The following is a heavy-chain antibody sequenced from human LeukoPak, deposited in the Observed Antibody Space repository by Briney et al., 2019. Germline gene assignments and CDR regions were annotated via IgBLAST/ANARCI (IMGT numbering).Heavy chain of an antibody. V-gene: IGHV1-69*04. CDR2: IIPILGIA. CDR1: GGTFSSYA. J-gene: IGHJ4*02. D-gene: IGHD6-19*01. Sequence: GASVKVSCKASGGTFSSYAISWVRQAPGQGLEWMGRIIPILGIANYAQKFQGRVTITADKSTSTAYMELSSLRSEDTAVYYCARDENRGYSSGWYAYWGQGTLVTVSS. CDR3: ARDENRGYSSGWYAY.